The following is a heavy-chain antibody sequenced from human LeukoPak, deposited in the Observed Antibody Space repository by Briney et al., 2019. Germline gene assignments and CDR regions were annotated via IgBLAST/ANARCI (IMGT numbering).Heavy chain of an antibody. D-gene: IGHD4-11*01. CDR1: GGSISNYY. V-gene: IGHV4-59*12. CDR2: IYYSGTT. J-gene: IGHJ3*02. Sequence: PSETLSLTCTVSGGSISNYYWNWLRQPPGKGLEWIGYIYYSGTTNYNPSLKSRVSMSVDTSKNQFSLKLSSVTAADTAVYYCARDAPLYSGDAFDIWGQGTMVTVSS. CDR3: ARDAPLYSGDAFDI.